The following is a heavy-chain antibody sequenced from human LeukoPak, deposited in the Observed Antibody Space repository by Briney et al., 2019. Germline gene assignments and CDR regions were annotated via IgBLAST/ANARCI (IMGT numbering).Heavy chain of an antibody. J-gene: IGHJ4*02. CDR2: ISGSGGST. CDR1: GLTFSSYA. D-gene: IGHD3-3*01. Sequence: GRSLRLSSAASGLTFSSYAMSSVRQAPGNGLEWVSAISGSGGSTYHADSVKGRFTISRDNSKNTLYLQMNSLRAEDTAVYYCATSYDFWSQGDYWGQGTLVTVSS. V-gene: IGHV3-23*01. CDR3: ATSYDFWSQGDY.